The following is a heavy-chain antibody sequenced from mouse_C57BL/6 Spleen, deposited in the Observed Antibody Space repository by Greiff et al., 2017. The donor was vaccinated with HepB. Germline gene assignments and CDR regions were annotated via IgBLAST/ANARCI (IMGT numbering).Heavy chain of an antibody. V-gene: IGHV5-4*01. J-gene: IGHJ1*03. CDR1: GFTFSSYA. CDR3: ASPQDYDTCFDV. D-gene: IGHD2-4*01. CDR2: ISDGGSYT. Sequence: EVQGVESGGGLVKPGGSLKLSCAASGFTFSSYAMSWVRQTPEKRLEWVATISDGGSYTYYPDNVKGRFTISRDNAKNNLYLQMSHLKSEDTAMYYCASPQDYDTCFDVWGTGTTVTVSS.